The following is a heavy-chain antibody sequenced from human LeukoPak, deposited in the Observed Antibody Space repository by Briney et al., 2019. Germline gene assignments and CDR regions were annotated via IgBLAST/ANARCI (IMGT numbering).Heavy chain of an antibody. J-gene: IGHJ3*02. CDR2: INPSGGNT. Sequence: ASVKVSCKASGYTFTNYYMHWVRQAPGQGLEWMGIINPSGGNTNYAQKFQGRVTMTRDTSTSTVYMEMSSLRSEDTAVYYCAREINSIFGVVIDAFDIWGQGTMVTVSS. V-gene: IGHV1-46*01. CDR3: AREINSIFGVVIDAFDI. CDR1: GYTFTNYY. D-gene: IGHD3-3*01.